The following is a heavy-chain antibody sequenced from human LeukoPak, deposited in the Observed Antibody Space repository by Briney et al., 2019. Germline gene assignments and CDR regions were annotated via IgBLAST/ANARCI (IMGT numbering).Heavy chain of an antibody. J-gene: IGHJ4*02. CDR1: GFTFSSYE. Sequence: GGSLRLSCAASGFTFSSYEMNWVRQAPGKGLEWVSYISSSGSTIYYADSVKGRFTISRDNSKNTLYLQMNSLRAEDTAVYYCARDSRGLLWFGSSYYFDYWGQGTLVTVSS. CDR2: ISSSGSTI. CDR3: ARDSRGLLWFGSSYYFDY. V-gene: IGHV3-48*03. D-gene: IGHD3-10*01.